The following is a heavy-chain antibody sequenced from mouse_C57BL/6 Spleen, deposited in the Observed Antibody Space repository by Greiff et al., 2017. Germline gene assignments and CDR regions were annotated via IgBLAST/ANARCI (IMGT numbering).Heavy chain of an antibody. V-gene: IGHV5-6*01. D-gene: IGHD1-1*01. CDR2: ISSGGSYT. J-gene: IGHJ1*03. CDR1: GFTFSSYG. Sequence: VKLVESGGDLVKPGGSLKLSCAASGFTFSSYGMSWVRQTPDKRLEWVATISSGGSYTYYPDSVKGRFTISRDNAKNTLYLQMSSLKSEDTAMYYCARHYYGSSDWYFDVWGTGTTVTVSS. CDR3: ARHYYGSSDWYFDV.